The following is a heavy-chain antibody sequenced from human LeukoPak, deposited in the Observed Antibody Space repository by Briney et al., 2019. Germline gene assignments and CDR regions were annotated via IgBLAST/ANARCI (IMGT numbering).Heavy chain of an antibody. CDR3: ARLNSGYELWFDP. CDR1: GGSISNYY. D-gene: IGHD5-12*01. Sequence: PSETLSLTCTVSGGSISNYYWSWIRQPPGKGLEWIGYIYYSGSTSYNPSLKSQVTISVDTSKNQFSLKLSSVTAADTAVYYCARLNSGYELWFDPWGQGTLVTVSS. J-gene: IGHJ5*02. V-gene: IGHV4-59*08. CDR2: IYYSGST.